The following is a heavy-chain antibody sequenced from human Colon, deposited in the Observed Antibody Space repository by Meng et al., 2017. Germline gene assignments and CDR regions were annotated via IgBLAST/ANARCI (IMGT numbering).Heavy chain of an antibody. D-gene: IGHD3-22*01. V-gene: IGHV1-2*06. Sequence: QVQLVQSGAEGKNPGASAKVHCKASGYSFLGYYLHWVRQAPGQGLEWVGRINPHTGGTNYAQKFPGRVTLTSDTSMSIAYMGMSSLISDDSAVYYCARVPFYYDRSGFYLDFWGQGTLVTVSS. CDR3: ARVPFYYDRSGFYLDF. CDR1: GYSFLGYY. CDR2: INPHTGGT. J-gene: IGHJ4*02.